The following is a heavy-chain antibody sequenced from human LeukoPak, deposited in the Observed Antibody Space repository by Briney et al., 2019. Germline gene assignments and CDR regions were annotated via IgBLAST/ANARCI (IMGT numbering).Heavy chain of an antibody. D-gene: IGHD3-16*02. J-gene: IGHJ4*02. CDR2: ISAYNGNT. V-gene: IGHV1-18*01. Sequence: ASVKVSCKASGYTFTSYGISWVRQAPGQGLEWMGWISAYNGNTNYAQKLQGRVTMTTGTSTSTAYMELSRLRSDDTAVYYCARMYDYVWGSYRHWGQGTLVTVSS. CDR1: GYTFTSYG. CDR3: ARMYDYVWGSYRH.